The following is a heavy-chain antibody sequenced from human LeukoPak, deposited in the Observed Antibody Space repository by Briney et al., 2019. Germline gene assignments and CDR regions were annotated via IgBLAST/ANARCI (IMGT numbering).Heavy chain of an antibody. Sequence: GGSLTLSCAVSGITLSNYGMSWVRQAPGKGLEWVSSITGSSNYIYYRDSVKGRFTISRDDAKNSLNLQLNSLRAEDTAVYYCARDTWSGGAFDIWGQGTMVTVSS. V-gene: IGHV3-21*01. CDR2: ITGSSNYI. CDR3: ARDTWSGGAFDI. CDR1: GITLSNYG. J-gene: IGHJ3*02. D-gene: IGHD3-3*01.